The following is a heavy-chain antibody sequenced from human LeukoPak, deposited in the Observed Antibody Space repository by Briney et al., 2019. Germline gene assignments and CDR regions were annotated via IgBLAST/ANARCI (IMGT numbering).Heavy chain of an antibody. V-gene: IGHV3-23*01. D-gene: IGHD6-13*01. CDR3: AKDMRSSSWYVESTCS. CDR1: GFTFADYA. CDR2: ISGSGGST. Sequence: PGRSLRLSCAASGFTFADYAMHWVRQAPGKGLEWVSAISGSGGSTYYADSVKGRFTISRDNSKNTLYLQMNSLRAEDTAVYYCAKDMRSSSWYVESTCSWGQGTMVTVSS. J-gene: IGHJ3*01.